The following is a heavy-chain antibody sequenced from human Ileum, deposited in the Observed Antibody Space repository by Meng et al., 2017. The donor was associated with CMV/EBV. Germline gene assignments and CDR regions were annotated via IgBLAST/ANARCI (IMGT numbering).Heavy chain of an antibody. Sequence: GGSLRLSCAASGFTFSDYYMSWIRQAPGKGLEWVSYISGSGGSTYYADSVKGRFTISRDNSKNTLCLQMNSLRAEDTAVYYCAKDVYSSSSGLSFDYWGQGTLVTGSS. D-gene: IGHD6-6*01. CDR3: AKDVYSSSSGLSFDY. CDR2: ISGSGGST. V-gene: IGHV3-23*01. J-gene: IGHJ4*02. CDR1: GFTFSDYY.